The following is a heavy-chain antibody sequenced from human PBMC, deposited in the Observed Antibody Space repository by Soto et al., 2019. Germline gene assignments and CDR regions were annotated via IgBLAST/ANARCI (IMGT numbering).Heavy chain of an antibody. J-gene: IGHJ3*02. V-gene: IGHV1-69*01. CDR1: GGTFSSYA. CDR2: IIPIVGKA. Sequence: QVQLVQSGAEVKKPGSSVKVSCKASGGTFSSYAINWVRQAPGQGLEWMGGIIPIVGKANYAEKFQGRVTITADESTSTAYMELNSLRSEDTAVYYCAIERRAKTDDFDIWGQGTMVTVSS. CDR3: AIERRAKTDDFDI.